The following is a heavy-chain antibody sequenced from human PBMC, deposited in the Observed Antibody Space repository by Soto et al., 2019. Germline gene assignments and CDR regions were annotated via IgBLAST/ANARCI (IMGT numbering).Heavy chain of an antibody. CDR1: GASISSHY. CDR3: AGGGSIVVATRRLMDV. D-gene: IGHD3-22*01. Sequence: PSDTLSLSCTVSGASISSHYWSWIRQAPGKGLEWIANINYNGNTNYNPSLKSRVTISVDTSKNQFSLTVISVTAADTAVYYCAGGGSIVVATRRLMDVWGRGTTVTVSS. CDR2: INYNGNT. V-gene: IGHV4-59*08. J-gene: IGHJ6*03.